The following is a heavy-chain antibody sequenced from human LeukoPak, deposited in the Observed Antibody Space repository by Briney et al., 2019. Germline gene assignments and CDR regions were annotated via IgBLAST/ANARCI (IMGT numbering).Heavy chain of an antibody. CDR3: ARDPDIVVVPAAIWGTYMDV. V-gene: IGHV1-2*02. CDR2: INSNSGGT. Sequence: GASVKVTCKASGYTFTGYYMHWVRQAPGQWLEWMGWINSNSGGTNYAQKFQGRVTMTRDTSISTAYMELSRLRSDDTAVYYCARDPDIVVVPAAIWGTYMDVWGKGTTVTVSS. J-gene: IGHJ6*03. CDR1: GYTFTGYY. D-gene: IGHD2-2*01.